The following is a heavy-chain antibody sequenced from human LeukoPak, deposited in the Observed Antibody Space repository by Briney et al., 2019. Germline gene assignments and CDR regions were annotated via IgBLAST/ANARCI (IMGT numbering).Heavy chain of an antibody. D-gene: IGHD6-13*01. V-gene: IGHV1-8*01. CDR3: ARDGGSSWYFFPRDNWFDP. Sequence: ASVKVSCKASGYTFTSYDINWVRQATGQGLEWMGWMNPNSGNTGYAQKFQGRVTMTRNTSISTAYMELSSLRSEDTAVYYCARDGGSSWYFFPRDNWFDPWGQGTLVTVSS. CDR2: MNPNSGNT. J-gene: IGHJ5*02. CDR1: GYTFTSYD.